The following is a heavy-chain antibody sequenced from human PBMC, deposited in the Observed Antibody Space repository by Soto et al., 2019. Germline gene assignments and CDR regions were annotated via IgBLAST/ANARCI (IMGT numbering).Heavy chain of an antibody. CDR2: IYYSGST. CDR1: GGSISSGGYY. J-gene: IGHJ6*02. CDR3: ARAKASGFGYGMDV. Sequence: SETLSLTCTVSGGSISSGGYYWSWIRQHPGKGLEWIGYIYYSGSTYYNPSLKSRVTISVDTSKNQFSLKLSSVTAADTAVYYCARAKASGFGYGMDVWGQGTTVTVYS. D-gene: IGHD3-16*01. V-gene: IGHV4-31*03.